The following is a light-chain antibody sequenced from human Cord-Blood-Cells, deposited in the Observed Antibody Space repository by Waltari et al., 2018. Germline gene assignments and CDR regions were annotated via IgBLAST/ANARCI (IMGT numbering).Light chain of an antibody. CDR2: TAS. CDR1: QSISSW. Sequence: DIQMTQSPSTLSASVGDRVTITCRASQSISSWLAWYQQKPGKAPKLLIYTASSLESGVPSRFSGSGSGTEFPLTISSLQPDDFATYYCQQYNSYWTFGQGIKVEIK. J-gene: IGKJ1*01. V-gene: IGKV1-5*03. CDR3: QQYNSYWT.